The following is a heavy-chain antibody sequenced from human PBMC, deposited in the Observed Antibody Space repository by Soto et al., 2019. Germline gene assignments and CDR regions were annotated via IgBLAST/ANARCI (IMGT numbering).Heavy chain of an antibody. CDR1: GGTFSGYV. J-gene: IGHJ4*02. CDR2: FVPLFGTT. V-gene: IGHV1-69*01. D-gene: IGHD2-21*01. Sequence: QLVQSGSEVKKPGSSVKVSCQASGGTFSGYVVTWVRQAPGQGLEWMGEFVPLFGTTNYAQRFSGRITRTAEESTSTAYMEPRTLRSADTAVYYCATHGLGVSSPPYFDNWGQGTLVTVSS. CDR3: ATHGLGVSSPPYFDN.